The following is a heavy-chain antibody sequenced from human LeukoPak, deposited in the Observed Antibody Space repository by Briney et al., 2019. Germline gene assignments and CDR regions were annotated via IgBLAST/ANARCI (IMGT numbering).Heavy chain of an antibody. J-gene: IGHJ3*02. CDR2: IYYSGST. Sequence: SETLSLTCTVSGGSISSGDYYWSWIRQPPGKGLEWIGYIYYSGSTYYNPSLKSRVTISVDTSKNQFSLKLSSVTAADTAVYYCARDSRVMGYYGAPDAFDIWGQGTMVTVSS. CDR1: GGSISSGDYY. D-gene: IGHD4-17*01. V-gene: IGHV4-30-4*01. CDR3: ARDSRVMGYYGAPDAFDI.